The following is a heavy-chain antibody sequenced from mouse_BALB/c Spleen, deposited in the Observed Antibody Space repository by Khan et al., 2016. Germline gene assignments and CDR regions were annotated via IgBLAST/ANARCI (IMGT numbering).Heavy chain of an antibody. V-gene: IGHV3-2*02. D-gene: IGHD1-1*02. CDR3: AREDYSWFSY. CDR2: INYSGDT. CDR1: GYSITSDYA. J-gene: IGHJ3*01. Sequence: EVQLQESGPGLVKPSQSLSLTCTVTGYSITSDYAWNWIRQFPGNKLEWMGYINYSGDTHYNPSLTSRISITRDTSKNHFFLHLTSVTAEDTATYYCAREDYSWFSYWGQGTLVTVSA.